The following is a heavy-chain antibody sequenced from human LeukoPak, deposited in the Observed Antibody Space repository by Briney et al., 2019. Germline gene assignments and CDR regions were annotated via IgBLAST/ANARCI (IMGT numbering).Heavy chain of an antibody. D-gene: IGHD3-3*01. V-gene: IGHV3-30*03. CDR3: ARDRAWNYFDY. CDR1: GFTFSRHG. J-gene: IGHJ4*02. Sequence: GGSLRLSCAPSGFTFSRHGMHWVRQASGKGLEWVAIISNDGSRKYYAHSVEGRFTVSRDNSKNTLYLQMDSLRAEDTAVYYCARDRAWNYFDYWGQGTLVTVSS. CDR2: ISNDGSRK.